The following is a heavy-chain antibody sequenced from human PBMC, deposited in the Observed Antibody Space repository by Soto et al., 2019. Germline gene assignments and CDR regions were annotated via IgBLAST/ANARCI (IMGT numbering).Heavy chain of an antibody. CDR3: ARGGSRGIAARQRHYYFDY. CDR2: MNPNSGNT. J-gene: IGHJ4*02. CDR1: GYTFTSYD. V-gene: IGHV1-8*01. Sequence: QVQLVQSGAEVKKPGASVKVSCKASGYTFTSYDINWVRQATGQGLEWMGWMNPNSGNTGYAQKFQGRVTMTRNTSISTAYMELSSLRSEDTAVYYCARGGSRGIAARQRHYYFDYWGQGTLVTVSS. D-gene: IGHD6-6*01.